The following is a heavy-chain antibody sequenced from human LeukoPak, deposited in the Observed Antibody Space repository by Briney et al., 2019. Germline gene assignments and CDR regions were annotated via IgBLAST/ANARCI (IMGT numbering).Heavy chain of an antibody. CDR1: GFTFSSYA. Sequence: GGSLRLPCAASGFTFSSYAMSWVRQAPGKGLEWVSTISGSDSNTYYADSVKGRFTISRDNSENTLFLQMNSLRAEDTAAYYCAKASSGSASYPFDYWGQGTLVTVSS. CDR3: AKASSGSASYPFDY. CDR2: ISGSDSNT. J-gene: IGHJ4*02. V-gene: IGHV3-23*01. D-gene: IGHD1-26*01.